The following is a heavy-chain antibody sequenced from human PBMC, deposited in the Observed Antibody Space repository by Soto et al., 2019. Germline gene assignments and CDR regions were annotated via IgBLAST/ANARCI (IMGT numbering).Heavy chain of an antibody. CDR3: VRGNALDV. V-gene: IGHV6-1*01. CDR1: GDSVSSDITS. J-gene: IGHJ3*01. CDR2: TYYRSKWFH. Sequence: QGQQQQSGPGLVKPSQTLSLTYAISGDSVSSDITSWNWIRQSPSRGLEWLGRTYYRSKWFHDYAASVKSRITINPDTSKNQFSLELNSMTPEDTAVYYCVRGNALDVWGQGTVVTVSS. D-gene: IGHD3-10*01.